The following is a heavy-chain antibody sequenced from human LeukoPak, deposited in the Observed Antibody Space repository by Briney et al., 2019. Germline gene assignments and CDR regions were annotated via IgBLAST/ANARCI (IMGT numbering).Heavy chain of an antibody. CDR2: IYTSGST. CDR1: VGALSSYD. J-gene: IGHJ4*02. V-gene: IGHV4-4*07. Sequence: SETLSLTCTVSVGALSSYDWSWIRQPAGKGLEGIGRIYTSGSTDYNPSLKSRVTMSIDTSKNQFSLKLSAVTAADTAVYYCARGRRGGYSYGYNFDYWGQGTLVTVSS. CDR3: ARGRRGGYSYGYNFDY. D-gene: IGHD5-18*01.